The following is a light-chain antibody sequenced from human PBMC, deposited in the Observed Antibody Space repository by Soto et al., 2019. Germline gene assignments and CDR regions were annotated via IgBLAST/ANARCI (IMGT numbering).Light chain of an antibody. CDR1: QSISSY. CDR2: AAS. Sequence: DLQMTQSPSSLSASVGDTVTITFGSSQSISSYLNWYQQKPGKAPKLLIYAASSLQSGVPSRFSGSGSGTDFTLTISSLQPEDFATYYCQQSYSTPRTFGQGTNVDIK. V-gene: IGKV1-39*01. CDR3: QQSYSTPRT. J-gene: IGKJ1*01.